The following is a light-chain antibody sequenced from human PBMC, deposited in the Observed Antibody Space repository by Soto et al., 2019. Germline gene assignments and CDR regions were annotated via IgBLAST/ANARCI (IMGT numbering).Light chain of an antibody. V-gene: IGKV3-15*01. Sequence: EIVMTQSPATLSVSRGERATLSCRANQAISSNLAWYQQKPGQAPRLLIYGASTRATGVPDRFSGSGSGTEFTLTISSLQSEDFAVYYCHHYTNWVGTFGGWTKVEIK. CDR3: HHYTNWVGT. CDR2: GAS. CDR1: QAISSN. J-gene: IGKJ4*01.